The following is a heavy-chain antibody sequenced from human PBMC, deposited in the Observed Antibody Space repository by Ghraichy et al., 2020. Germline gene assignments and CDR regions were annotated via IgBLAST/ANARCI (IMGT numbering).Heavy chain of an antibody. Sequence: GGSLRLSCAASGFTFSSYAMDWVRQAPGKGLEWVAVISSDGSNKYYADSVKGRFTISRDNSKNTLYLQMNSLRADDTAVYYCARIRDVLRYFDWLSYDGFDVWGQGTMVTVSS. D-gene: IGHD3-9*01. CDR2: ISSDGSNK. J-gene: IGHJ3*01. CDR3: ARIRDVLRYFDWLSYDGFDV. CDR1: GFTFSSYA. V-gene: IGHV3-30-3*01.